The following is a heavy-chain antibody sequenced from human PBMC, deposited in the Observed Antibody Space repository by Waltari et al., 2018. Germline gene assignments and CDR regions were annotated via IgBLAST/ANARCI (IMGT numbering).Heavy chain of an antibody. CDR2: IRQDGNEK. V-gene: IGHV3-7*04. CDR1: ACTFSPTW. J-gene: IGHJ3*01. CDR3: AKDNWGRPGGIDGFDV. D-gene: IGHD7-27*01. Sequence: EVQLVESGGDLVRPGGSLRLSCEASACTFSPTWRIWVRQAQGRGLEWVANIRQDGNEKKYLASVRGRFFVSRDNAKNSLYLQMNSLRAEDTALYYCAKDNWGRPGGIDGFDVWGQGTMVTVSS.